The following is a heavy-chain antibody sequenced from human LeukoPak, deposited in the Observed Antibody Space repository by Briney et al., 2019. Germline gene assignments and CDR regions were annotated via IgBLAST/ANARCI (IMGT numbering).Heavy chain of an antibody. Sequence: ASVKVSCKASGGTFSSYAISWVRQAPGQGLEWMGWINPNSGGTNYAQKFQGRVTMTRDTSISTAYMELSRLRSDDTAVYYCARVPGIAVADDCWGQGTLVTVSS. V-gene: IGHV1-2*02. J-gene: IGHJ4*02. CDR2: INPNSGGT. CDR3: ARVPGIAVADDC. CDR1: GGTFSSYA. D-gene: IGHD6-19*01.